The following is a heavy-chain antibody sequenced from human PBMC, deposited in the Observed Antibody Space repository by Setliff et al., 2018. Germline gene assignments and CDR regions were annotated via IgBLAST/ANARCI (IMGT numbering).Heavy chain of an antibody. CDR1: GFTFTTFY. D-gene: IGHD7-27*01. V-gene: IGHV1-46*01. Sequence: ASVKVSCKTSGFTFTTFYIHWVRQAPGQGLEWMMMINPNGDRTTYAQKFQGRVTMTRDTSTSTVYMELSSLRSEDTAVYYCARGPLGIRENNYYYYYMDVWGKGTTVTVSS. CDR3: ARGPLGIRENNYYYYYMDV. J-gene: IGHJ6*03. CDR2: INPNGDRT.